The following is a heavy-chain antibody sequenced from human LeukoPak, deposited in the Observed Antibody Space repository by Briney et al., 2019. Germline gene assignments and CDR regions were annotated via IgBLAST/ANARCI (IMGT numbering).Heavy chain of an antibody. J-gene: IGHJ5*02. CDR3: ARVTTVVTLGARSNWFDP. CDR1: GFTFSSYA. CDR2: ISYDGSNK. V-gene: IGHV3-30-3*01. D-gene: IGHD4-23*01. Sequence: PGGSLRLSCAASGFTFSSYAMHWVRQAPGKGLEWVAVISYDGSNKYYADSVKGRFTISRDNSKNTLYLQMNSLRAEDTAVYYCARVTTVVTLGARSNWFDPWGQGTLVTVSS.